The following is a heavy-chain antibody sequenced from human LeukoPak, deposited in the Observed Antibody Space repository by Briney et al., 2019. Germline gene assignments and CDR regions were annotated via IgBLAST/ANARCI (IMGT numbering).Heavy chain of an antibody. V-gene: IGHV3-23*01. CDR1: RFTFSTYA. Sequence: GGSLRVSCTASRFTFSTYAMSWVRQAPGKGLEWVSSISGSGDTTYYTGSVKGRFTISRDNSKNALYLQMSSHRAEDTAVYYCAKSQRNDQQVVQRIDYWGQGTLVTVSS. J-gene: IGHJ4*02. CDR2: ISGSGDTT. D-gene: IGHD2-2*01. CDR3: AKSQRNDQQVVQRIDY.